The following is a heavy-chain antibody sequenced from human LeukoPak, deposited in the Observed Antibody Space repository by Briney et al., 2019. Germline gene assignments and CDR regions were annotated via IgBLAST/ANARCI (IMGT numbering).Heavy chain of an antibody. D-gene: IGHD6-13*01. V-gene: IGHV3-13*04. CDR1: GFTFSGYD. CDR3: ASERPAAAGKGLDY. J-gene: IGHJ4*02. Sequence: GGSLRLSCAASGFTFSGYDMHWVRQATGKGLEWVSSIDYAGDTYYPDSVKGRFTISRENAKNFLHLQMNSLRAGDTAVYYCASERPAAAGKGLDYWGQGILVIVSS. CDR2: IDYAGDT.